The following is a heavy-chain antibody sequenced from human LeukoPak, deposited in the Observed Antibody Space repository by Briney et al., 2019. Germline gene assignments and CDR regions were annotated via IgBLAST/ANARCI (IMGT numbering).Heavy chain of an antibody. CDR2: IYYSGTT. CDR1: GAFISNYH. J-gene: IGHJ2*01. D-gene: IGHD3-22*01. Sequence: SETLSLTCTVSGAFISNYHWSWIRQPPGKGLEWIGYIYYSGTTNYNPSLKSRVTISVGTSKKQFSLRLSSVTAADTAVYYCAKSPITTSGIVHWYFDLWGRGTLVTVSS. CDR3: AKSPITTSGIVHWYFDL. V-gene: IGHV4-59*01.